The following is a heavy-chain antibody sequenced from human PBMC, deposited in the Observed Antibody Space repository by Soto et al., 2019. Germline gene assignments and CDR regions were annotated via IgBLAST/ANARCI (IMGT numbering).Heavy chain of an antibody. CDR2: VYHTGAT. V-gene: IGHV4-59*01. J-gene: IGHJ4*02. D-gene: IGHD5-12*01. Sequence: SETLSLTCTVSGASITSSYWSWIRQSPGKGLEWIAYVYHTGATNYNPSLRSRVTISLATSKSQFSLNLTSLSTADTAVYFCARGGNRYSNVASGVGGFDYWGQGSLVTVSS. CDR3: ARGGNRYSNVASGVGGFDY. CDR1: GASITSSY.